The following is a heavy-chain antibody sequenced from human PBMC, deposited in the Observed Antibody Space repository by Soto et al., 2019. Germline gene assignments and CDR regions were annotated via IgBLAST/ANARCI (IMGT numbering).Heavy chain of an antibody. J-gene: IGHJ6*02. Sequence: SETLSLTCTVSGVSISSGGYYWSWIRQHPGKGLEWIGYIYYSGSTYYNPSLKSRVTISVDTSKNQFSLKLSSVTAADTAVYYCARASPLKWLRTLDVWGQGTTVTVSS. CDR3: ARASPLKWLRTLDV. V-gene: IGHV4-30-4*08. CDR2: IYYSGST. D-gene: IGHD5-12*01. CDR1: GVSISSGGYY.